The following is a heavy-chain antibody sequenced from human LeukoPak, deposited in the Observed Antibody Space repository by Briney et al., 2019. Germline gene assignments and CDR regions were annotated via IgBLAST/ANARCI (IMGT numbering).Heavy chain of an antibody. J-gene: IGHJ4*02. CDR1: GFIFKTYA. CDR3: ARRGSGTYSVDQ. CDR2: IWSDGSNK. Sequence: GGSLRLSCAASGFIFKTYAMHWVRQGPGKGLEWVAVIWSDGSNKYYADSVKGRFTIYRDNSKNTLYLQMDSLRAEDTAVYYCARRGSGTYSVDQWGQGTLVTVSS. V-gene: IGHV3-33*01. D-gene: IGHD3-10*01.